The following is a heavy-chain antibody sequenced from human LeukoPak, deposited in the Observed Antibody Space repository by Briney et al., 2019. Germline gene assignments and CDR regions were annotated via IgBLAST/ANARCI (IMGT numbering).Heavy chain of an antibody. V-gene: IGHV3-30-3*01. CDR3: ARAFGDYVMVVVDY. J-gene: IGHJ4*02. CDR1: GFTFSSYA. CDR2: ISYDGSNK. D-gene: IGHD4-17*01. Sequence: PGGSLRLSCAASGFTFSSYAMHWVRQAPGKGLEWVAVISYDGSNKYYADSVKGRFTISRDNSKNTLYLQMNSLRADDTAMYYCARAFGDYVMVVVDYWGQGTLVTVSS.